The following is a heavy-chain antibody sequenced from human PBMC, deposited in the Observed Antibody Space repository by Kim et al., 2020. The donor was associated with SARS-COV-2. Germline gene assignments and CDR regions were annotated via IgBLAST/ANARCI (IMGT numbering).Heavy chain of an antibody. CDR1: GDSISSYY. CDR3: ARPTGRYAAITL. CDR2: IYTSGST. J-gene: IGHJ4*02. Sequence: SETLSLTCTVSGDSISSYYWSWIRQPPGKGLEWIGYIYTSGSTNYNPSLKSRVTMSLDTSKNQFSLKLNSVTAADTAVYYCARPTGRYAAITLWGQGTLVTVSS. D-gene: IGHD5-18*01. V-gene: IGHV4-4*08.